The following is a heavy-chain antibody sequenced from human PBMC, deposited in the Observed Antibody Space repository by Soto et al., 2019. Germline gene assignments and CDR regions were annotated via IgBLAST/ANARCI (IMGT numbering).Heavy chain of an antibody. J-gene: IGHJ4*02. Sequence: GGSLRLSCAASGFTFSSYAMHWVRQAPGKGLEWVAVISYDGSNKYYADSVKGRFTISRDNSKNTLYLQMNSLRAEDTAMYYCARDGKLLRFVYYFDYWGQGTLVTVSS. CDR3: ARDGKLLRFVYYFDY. CDR1: GFTFSSYA. D-gene: IGHD1-26*01. CDR2: ISYDGSNK. V-gene: IGHV3-30-3*01.